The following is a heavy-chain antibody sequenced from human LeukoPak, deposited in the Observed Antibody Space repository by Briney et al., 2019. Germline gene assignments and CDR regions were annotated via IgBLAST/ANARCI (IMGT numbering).Heavy chain of an antibody. D-gene: IGHD5-18*01. CDR2: ISTSSSYV. V-gene: IGHV3-21*01. CDR3: ARDLGGYSYGSHFDY. Sequence: GGSLRLSCAASGFTFSSYSLNWVRQAPGKGLEWVSSISTSSSYVYYADSVKGRFTISRDNARNSLYLHMNSLRAEDTAVYYCARDLGGYSYGSHFDYWGQGTLVTVSS. CDR1: GFTFSSYS. J-gene: IGHJ4*02.